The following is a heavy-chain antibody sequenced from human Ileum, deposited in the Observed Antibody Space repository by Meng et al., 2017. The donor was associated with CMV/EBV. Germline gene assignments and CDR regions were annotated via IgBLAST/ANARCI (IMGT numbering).Heavy chain of an antibody. CDR1: GGSISSGAFY. D-gene: IGHD1-26*01. J-gene: IGHJ4*02. CDR3: ARDRQGSGSYTDY. V-gene: IGHV4-30-4*01. CDR2: IYYSGST. Sequence: VSGGSISSGAFYWSWIRQPPGKGLEWIGFIYYSGSTYYNPSLRSRVTMSVDTSKNQFSLNLTSVTAADTAVYHCARDRQGSGSYTDYWGQGTLVTVSS.